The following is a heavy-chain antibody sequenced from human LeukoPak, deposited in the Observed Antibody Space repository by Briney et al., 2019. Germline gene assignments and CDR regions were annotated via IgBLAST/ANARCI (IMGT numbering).Heavy chain of an antibody. CDR1: GYTFTGYY. CDR2: INPNSGGT. J-gene: IGHJ4*02. Sequence: GASVKVSCKASGYTFTGYYMHWVRQAPGQGLEWMGWINPNSGGTNYAQKFQGRVTMTRDTSISTAYMELSSLGSDDTAVYYCASLGMYRSSEHFDYWGQGTLVTVSS. D-gene: IGHD6-6*01. CDR3: ASLGMYRSSEHFDY. V-gene: IGHV1-2*02.